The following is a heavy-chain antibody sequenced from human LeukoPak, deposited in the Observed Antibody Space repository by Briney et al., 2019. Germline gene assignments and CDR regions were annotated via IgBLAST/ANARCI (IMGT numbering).Heavy chain of an antibody. CDR2: IWYDGSNK. Sequence: PGGSLRLSCAASGFTFSSYGMHWVRQAPGKGLEWVAAIWYDGSNKYYADSVKGRFTISRDNSKNTLYLQMNSLRAEDTAVYYCAKSNGYDSFGAFDIWGQGTMVTVSS. CDR1: GFTFSSYG. CDR3: AKSNGYDSFGAFDI. D-gene: IGHD5-12*01. V-gene: IGHV3-33*06. J-gene: IGHJ3*02.